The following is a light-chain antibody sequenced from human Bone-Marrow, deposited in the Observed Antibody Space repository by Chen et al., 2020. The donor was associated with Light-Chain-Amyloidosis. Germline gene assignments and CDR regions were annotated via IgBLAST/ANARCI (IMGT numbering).Light chain of an antibody. CDR2: AAS. J-gene: IGKJ2*01. Sequence: DIQMTQSPSSLSASVGDRVTITCRASQGISNSLAWYQQKPGKAPKLLLYAASRLESGVPSRFSGSGSGTDYTLTISSLQPEDFATYYCQQYYSTPLYTLGQGTKLEIK. V-gene: IGKV1-NL1*01. CDR1: QGISNS. CDR3: QQYYSTPLYT.